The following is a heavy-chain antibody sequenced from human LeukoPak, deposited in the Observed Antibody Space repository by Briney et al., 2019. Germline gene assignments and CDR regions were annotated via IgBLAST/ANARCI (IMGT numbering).Heavy chain of an antibody. CDR2: IYYSGST. D-gene: IGHD6-19*01. V-gene: IGHV4-59*08. Sequence: PSETLSLTCTVSGGSISSYYWSWIRQPPGKGLEWIGYIYYSGSTNYNPTLKSRVTISVDTSKNQFSLKLSSVTAADTAVYYCARLLVAGIGVGWFDPWGQGTLVTVSS. CDR1: GGSISSYY. CDR3: ARLLVAGIGVGWFDP. J-gene: IGHJ5*02.